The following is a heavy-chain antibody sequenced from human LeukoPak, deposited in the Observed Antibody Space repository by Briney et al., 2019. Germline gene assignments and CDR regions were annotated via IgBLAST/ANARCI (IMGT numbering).Heavy chain of an antibody. V-gene: IGHV3-30*18. CDR2: ISHDGTDK. D-gene: IGHD6-13*01. CDR3: AKDRSSTWAFEY. Sequence: GRSLRLSCAASEFTFSIYGMHWVRQAPGKGLEWVAVISHDGTDKYYADSVKGRFTISRDNSKNTLYLQMNSLRAEDTAVYYCAKDRSSTWAFEYWGQGTLVTVSS. CDR1: EFTFSIYG. J-gene: IGHJ4*02.